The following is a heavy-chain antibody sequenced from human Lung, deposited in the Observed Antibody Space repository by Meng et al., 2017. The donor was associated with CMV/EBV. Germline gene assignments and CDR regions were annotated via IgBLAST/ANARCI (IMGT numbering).Heavy chain of an antibody. V-gene: IGHV3-74*01. CDR2: INSDGSTT. CDR1: GFTFSTYW. J-gene: IGHJ6*02. D-gene: IGHD2-15*01. CDR3: VRDGKYCSSGTCDYYILDL. Sequence: GESLKISCAASGFTFSTYWMHWVRQTPGTGLVWVSRINSDGSTTTYADSVKGRFTISRDNAKNTLYLQMSSQRAEDSAVYYCVRDGKYCSSGTCDYYILDLWGQGXTVXVSS.